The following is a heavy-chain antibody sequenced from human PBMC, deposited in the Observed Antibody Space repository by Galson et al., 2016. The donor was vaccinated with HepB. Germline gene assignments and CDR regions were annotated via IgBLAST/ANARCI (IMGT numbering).Heavy chain of an antibody. D-gene: IGHD1-26*01. CDR3: AADRLGGLDY. J-gene: IGHJ4*02. CDR1: GFTFTSAA. Sequence: SVKVSCKASGFTFTSAAIHWVRQARGQRLEWMGWIAVGSGNTRYAQKFEERVTITRDMSTSTAYVELSSLRSEDTAVYFCAADRLGGLDYWGQGALVTVSS. CDR2: IAVGSGNT. V-gene: IGHV1-58*02.